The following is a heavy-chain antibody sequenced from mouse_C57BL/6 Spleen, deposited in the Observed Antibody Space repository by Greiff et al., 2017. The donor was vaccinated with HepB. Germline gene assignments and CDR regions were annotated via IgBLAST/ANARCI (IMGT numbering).Heavy chain of an antibody. D-gene: IGHD1-1*01. Sequence: QVQLKESGAELVRPGTSVKMSCKASGYTFTNYWIGWAKQRPGHGLEWIGDIYPGGGYTNYNEKFKGKATLTADKSSSTAYMQFSSLTSEDSAIYYCARMGYYGSFYFDYWGQGTTLTVSS. CDR3: ARMGYYGSFYFDY. CDR2: IYPGGGYT. V-gene: IGHV1-63*01. CDR1: GYTFTNYW. J-gene: IGHJ2*01.